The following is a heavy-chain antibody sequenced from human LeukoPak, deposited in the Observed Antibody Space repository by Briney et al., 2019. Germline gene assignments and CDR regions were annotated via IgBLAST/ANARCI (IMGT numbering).Heavy chain of an antibody. J-gene: IGHJ4*02. V-gene: IGHV3-74*01. CDR2: INSDGSST. CDR3: ARGQGYCSSTSCYEYRGFDY. D-gene: IGHD2-2*01. CDR1: GFTFSSYW. Sequence: GGSLRLSCAASGFTFSSYWMHWVRQAPGKGLVWVSRINSDGSSTSYADSVKGRFTISRDNAKNTLYLQMNSLRAEDTAVYYCARGQGYCSSTSCYEYRGFDYWGQGTLVTVSS.